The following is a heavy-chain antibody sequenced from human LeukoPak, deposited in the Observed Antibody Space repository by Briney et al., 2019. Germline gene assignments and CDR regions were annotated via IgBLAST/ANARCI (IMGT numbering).Heavy chain of an antibody. Sequence: GGSLRLSCVASGFTFSSYSMNWVRQAPGKGLVWVSRINSDGSSTSYADSVKGRFTISRDNAKNTLYLQMNSLRAEDTAVYYCATTTVVTYFDYWGQGTLVTVSS. J-gene: IGHJ4*02. CDR1: GFTFSSYS. D-gene: IGHD4-23*01. V-gene: IGHV3-74*01. CDR3: ATTTVVTYFDY. CDR2: INSDGSST.